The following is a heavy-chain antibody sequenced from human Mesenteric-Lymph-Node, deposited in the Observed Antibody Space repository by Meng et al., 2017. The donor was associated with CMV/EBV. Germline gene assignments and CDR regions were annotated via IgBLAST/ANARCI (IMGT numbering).Heavy chain of an antibody. CDR1: GFTFSSYW. J-gene: IGHJ4*02. CDR3: ARVGRRGGYYFDY. Sequence: GESLKISCVASGFTFSSYWMSWVRQAPGKGLEWVANIKQDGSEKYYVDSVKGRFTISRDNAKNSLYLQMNSLRAEDTAVYYCARVGRRGGYYFDYWGQGTLVTVSS. D-gene: IGHD5-24*01. CDR2: IKQDGSEK. V-gene: IGHV3-7*01.